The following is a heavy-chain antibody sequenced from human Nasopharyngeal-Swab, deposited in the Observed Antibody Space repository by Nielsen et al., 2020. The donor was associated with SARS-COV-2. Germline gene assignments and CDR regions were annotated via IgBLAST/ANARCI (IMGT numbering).Heavy chain of an antibody. D-gene: IGHD3-10*01. CDR2: IYWDGDK. CDR1: GFSLDTSGVG. V-gene: IGHV2-5*02. Sequence: SGPTLVKPTQTVTLTCTFSGFSLDTSGVGVVWIRQPPGKALEWLALIYWDGDKRYSPSLKNRLTITKDTSKNQLVLTMTNMDPVDTATYFCAHIPLSAYGSGNYFDQWGQGILVSVSS. CDR3: AHIPLSAYGSGNYFDQ. J-gene: IGHJ4*02.